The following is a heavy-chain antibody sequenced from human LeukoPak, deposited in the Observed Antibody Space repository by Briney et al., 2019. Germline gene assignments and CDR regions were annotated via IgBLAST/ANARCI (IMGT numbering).Heavy chain of an antibody. CDR3: ARRYGSGSSGTFDY. CDR1: GASVSTTPYY. Sequence: SETLSLTCKVSGASVSTTPYYWTWIRQPPGKGLEWIAYIYYSGSTNYNPSLKSRVTISVDTSKNQFSLKLSSVTAADTAVYYCARRYGSGSSGTFDYWGQGTLVTVSS. J-gene: IGHJ4*02. D-gene: IGHD3-10*01. CDR2: IYYSGST. V-gene: IGHV4-61*01.